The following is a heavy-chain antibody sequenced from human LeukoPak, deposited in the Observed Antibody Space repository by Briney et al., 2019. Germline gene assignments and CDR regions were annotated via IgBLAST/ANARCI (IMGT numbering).Heavy chain of an antibody. D-gene: IGHD3-10*01. CDR1: GGSFSGYY. Sequence: SETLSLTCAVYGGSFSGYYWSWIRQPPGKGLEWIGEINHSGSTNYNPSLKSRVTISVDTSKNQFSLKLSSVTAADTVVYYCARDRTGDFDYWGQGTLVTVSS. J-gene: IGHJ4*02. CDR2: INHSGST. CDR3: ARDRTGDFDY. V-gene: IGHV4-34*01.